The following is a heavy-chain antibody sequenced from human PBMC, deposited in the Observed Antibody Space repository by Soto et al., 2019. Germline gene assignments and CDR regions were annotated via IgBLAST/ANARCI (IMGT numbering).Heavy chain of an antibody. CDR1: GGSISSSSYY. CDR3: ASHASLVVFDY. J-gene: IGHJ4*02. V-gene: IGHV4-39*01. Sequence: QLQLQESGPGLVKPSETLSLTCTVSGGSISSSSYYWGWIRQPPGKGLEWIGSIYYSGSTYYNPSLKSRVTISVDTSKNQFSLKLSSVPAADTAVYYCASHASLVVFDYWGQGTLVTVSS. CDR2: IYYSGST. D-gene: IGHD2-21*01.